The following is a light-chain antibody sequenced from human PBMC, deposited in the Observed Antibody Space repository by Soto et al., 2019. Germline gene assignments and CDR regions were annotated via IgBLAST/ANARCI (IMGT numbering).Light chain of an antibody. V-gene: IGKV3-20*01. CDR1: QSLSRSS. Sequence: EIVLTQSPGTLSLSPGDRATLSCRASQSLSRSSLAWYQQKPGRAPRLLIYGASSRATGIPDRFSGSGSGTDFTLTISRLEPEDFAVYYCQQYGSSPRTFGQGTQVDIK. CDR3: QQYGSSPRT. CDR2: GAS. J-gene: IGKJ1*01.